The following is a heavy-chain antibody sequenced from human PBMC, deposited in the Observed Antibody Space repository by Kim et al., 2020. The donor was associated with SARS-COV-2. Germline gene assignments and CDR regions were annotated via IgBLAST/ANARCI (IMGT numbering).Heavy chain of an antibody. CDR2: ISAYNGNT. CDR1: GYTFTSYG. J-gene: IGHJ6*02. D-gene: IGHD6-19*01. CDR3: ARFLSVSKYISGLYSYYYYGMDV. Sequence: ASVKVSCKASGYTFTSYGISWVRQAPGQGLEWMGWISAYNGNTNYAQKLQGRVTMTTDTSTSTAYMELRSLISDDTAVYYCARFLSVSKYISGLYSYYYYGMDVWGQGTTVTVSS. V-gene: IGHV1-18*01.